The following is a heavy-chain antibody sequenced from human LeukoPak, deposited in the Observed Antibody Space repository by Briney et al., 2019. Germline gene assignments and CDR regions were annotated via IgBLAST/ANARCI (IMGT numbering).Heavy chain of an antibody. D-gene: IGHD1-7*01. V-gene: IGHV4-39*01. CDR2: IYYSGST. Sequence: SETLSLTCTVSGGSISSSTYYWAWIRQPPGKGLEWIGSIYYSGSTYYNPSLKSRVTISVDTSKNQFSLKLSSVTAADTAVYYCARRVSWSSSGTTNYFDYWGQGTLVTVSS. CDR3: ARRVSWSSSGTTNYFDY. J-gene: IGHJ4*02. CDR1: GGSISSSTYY.